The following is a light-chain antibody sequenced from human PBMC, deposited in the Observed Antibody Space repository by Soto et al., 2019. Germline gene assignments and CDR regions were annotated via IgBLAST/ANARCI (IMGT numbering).Light chain of an antibody. CDR2: GAS. J-gene: IGKJ1*01. Sequence: DIQMTQSPSSLSASVGDRVTITCRTSQTISNYLNWYQQRPGKAPKFLIYGASSLESGVPSRFSGSGSGTDFTLTISSLQPEDFATYYCQQSYKAPWTVGQGTKVDSK. V-gene: IGKV1-39*01. CDR3: QQSYKAPWT. CDR1: QTISNY.